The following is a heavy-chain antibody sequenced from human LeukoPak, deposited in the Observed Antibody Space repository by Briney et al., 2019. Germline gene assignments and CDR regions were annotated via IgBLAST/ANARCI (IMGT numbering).Heavy chain of an antibody. CDR2: IYYSGST. Sequence: SETLSLTCTVSGGSISSYYWSWLRQPPGKGLEWIGYIYYSGSTNYNPSLKSRVTISVDTSKNQFSLKLSSVTAADTAVYYCAREVGATSYFDYWGQGTLVTVSS. CDR3: AREVGATSYFDY. CDR1: GGSISSYY. D-gene: IGHD1-26*01. V-gene: IGHV4-59*01. J-gene: IGHJ4*02.